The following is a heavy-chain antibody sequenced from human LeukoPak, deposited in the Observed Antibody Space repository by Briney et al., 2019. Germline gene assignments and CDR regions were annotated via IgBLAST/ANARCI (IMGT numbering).Heavy chain of an antibody. V-gene: IGHV4-59*02. CDR3: ARWDSGSYFLDY. CDR2: IYYSGST. Sequence: SETLSLTCTVSGGSVSSYYWNWIRHPPGKGLEWIGYIYYSGSTNYNPSLKSRVTISVDTSKNQFSLKLNSVTAADTAVYYCARWDSGSYFLDYWGQGTLVTVSS. J-gene: IGHJ4*02. CDR1: GGSVSSYY. D-gene: IGHD1-26*01.